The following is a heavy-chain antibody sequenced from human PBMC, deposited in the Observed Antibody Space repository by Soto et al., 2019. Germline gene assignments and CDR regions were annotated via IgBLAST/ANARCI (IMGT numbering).Heavy chain of an antibody. J-gene: IGHJ6*02. CDR2: SGTAGDT. D-gene: IGHD2-21*01. CDR1: GFTFSSYD. V-gene: IGHV3-13*04. Sequence: EVQLVESGGGLVQPGGSLRLSCAASGFTFSSYDMQWVRQATGKGLEWVSASGTAGDTYYPGSVKGRCTISRENAKNSLYLEMNSLRAGDTAVYYCARSPPGGDRYFYGMVVWGQGGTSTVSS. CDR3: ARSPPGGDRYFYGMVV.